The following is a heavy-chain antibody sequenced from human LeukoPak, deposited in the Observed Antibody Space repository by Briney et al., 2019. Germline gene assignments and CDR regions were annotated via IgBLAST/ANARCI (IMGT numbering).Heavy chain of an antibody. D-gene: IGHD3-10*01. V-gene: IGHV1-18*01. CDR3: ATFPKTRGGFDY. Sequence: ASVKVSCKASGYTFTSYGISWVRQAPGQGLEWMGWISAYNGNTNYAQKPQGRVTMTTDTSTSTAYMELRSLGSDDTAVYYCATFPKTRGGFDYWGQGTLVTVSS. CDR2: ISAYNGNT. J-gene: IGHJ4*02. CDR1: GYTFTSYG.